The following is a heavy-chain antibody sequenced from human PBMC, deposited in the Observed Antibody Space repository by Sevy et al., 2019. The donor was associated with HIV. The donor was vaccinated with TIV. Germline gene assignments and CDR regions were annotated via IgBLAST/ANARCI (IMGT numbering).Heavy chain of an antibody. CDR2: ISASGDYT. J-gene: IGHJ4*02. D-gene: IGHD1-20*01. CDR1: GFIFSSFA. V-gene: IGHV3-23*01. Sequence: GGSLRLSCAASGFIFSSFAMGWVRQGPRKGLEWISVISASGDYTYYADSVNGRFTISRDNSKNTLFLQMNSLRAEDTAIFYCAKKMGGGSGMAFLIDYWGQGTLVTVSS. CDR3: AKKMGGGSGMAFLIDY.